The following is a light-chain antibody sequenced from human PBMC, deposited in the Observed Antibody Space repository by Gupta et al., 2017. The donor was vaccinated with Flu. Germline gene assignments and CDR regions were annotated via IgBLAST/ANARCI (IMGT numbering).Light chain of an antibody. CDR1: QSVRSSY. CDR2: GAS. Sequence: EIVLTQSPGTLSLSPGERATLSCRASQSVRSSYLAWYQQKPGQAPRLLIYGASSRATGIPDRFSGSGSGTDFTLTISRLEPEDFAVYYCQPPGLTFGGGTKVEIK. CDR3: QPPGLT. J-gene: IGKJ4*01. V-gene: IGKV3-20*01.